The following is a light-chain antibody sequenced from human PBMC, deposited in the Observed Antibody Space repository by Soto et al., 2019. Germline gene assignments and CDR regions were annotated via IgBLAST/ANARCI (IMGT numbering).Light chain of an antibody. J-gene: IGKJ1*01. Sequence: QMTQSPSSLSASVGHRVTITCQATHDIMKYFNWYQKKHGKAHKLLIYDAASLERGVPSRFSGGGSGTEFTLTISSLQPDDVATYYCHQYLTYSTFAQGTKVDI. CDR3: HQYLTYST. V-gene: IGKV1-33*01. CDR1: HDIMKY. CDR2: DAA.